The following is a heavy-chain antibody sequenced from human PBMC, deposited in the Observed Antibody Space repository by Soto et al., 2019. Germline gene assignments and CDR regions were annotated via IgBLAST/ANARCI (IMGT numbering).Heavy chain of an antibody. CDR3: ARSGPPAGS. V-gene: IGHV1-18*01. CDR2: ISAYNGNT. J-gene: IGHJ5*02. D-gene: IGHD3-10*01. CDR1: GYTFTSYA. Sequence: QVQLVQSGAEVKKPGASVKVSCKASGYTFTSYAISWVRQAPGQGLEWMGWISAYNGNTNYAQKLQGRVTMTTDTSPTPAYMELRRLRSADTAVNYCARSGPPAGSWGQGTRVTVSS.